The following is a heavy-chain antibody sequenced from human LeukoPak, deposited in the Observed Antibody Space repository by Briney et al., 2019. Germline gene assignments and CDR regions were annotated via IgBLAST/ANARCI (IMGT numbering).Heavy chain of an antibody. J-gene: IGHJ4*02. D-gene: IGHD2-2*01. CDR1: GFTVSNKD. V-gene: IGHV3-53*01. CDR3: ARGYCSSTRCYPGYFAL. CDR2: IYAGGTI. Sequence: GGSLRLSCAASGFTVSNKDMSWVRQAPGKGLEWVSVIYAGGTIFYADSLRGRFTISRDNSKNTLYLQMNSLRAEDTAVYYCARGYCSSTRCYPGYFALWGQGTLVTVSS.